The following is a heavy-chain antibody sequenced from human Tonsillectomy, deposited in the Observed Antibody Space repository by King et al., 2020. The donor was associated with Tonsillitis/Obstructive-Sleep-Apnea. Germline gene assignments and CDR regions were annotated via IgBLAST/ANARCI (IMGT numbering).Heavy chain of an antibody. CDR1: GVTFNTYA. J-gene: IGHJ6*03. Sequence: VQLVESGGGLVQPGGSLRLSCAASGVTFNTYAMSWVRQAPGKGLEWVSAIRSSGGSTYYADSVKGRFTISRDNSKNTRYLQMNRLRAEDTAVYYCAQNYYDSSGPIYFYSYMDVWGSGTTVTVSS. D-gene: IGHD3-22*01. V-gene: IGHV3-23*04. CDR2: IRSSGGST. CDR3: AQNYYDSSGPIYFYSYMDV.